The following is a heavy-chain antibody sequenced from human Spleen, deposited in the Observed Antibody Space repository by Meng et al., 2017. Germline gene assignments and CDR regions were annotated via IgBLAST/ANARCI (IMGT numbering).Heavy chain of an antibody. CDR3: AREANGDRWYFDL. J-gene: IGHJ2*01. CDR1: GGSFSSNY. D-gene: IGHD7-27*01. CDR2: INHTGCG. Sequence: QVHQQQLAAGVLKPPGTLVLTCAVYGGSFSSNYWSRILQPAGKGLDGIGDINHTGCGNYNPSLKSRLSISVDAYKTKITLKLTSVTAADTAVYYCAREANGDRWYFDLWGRGTLVTVSS. V-gene: IGHV4-34*01.